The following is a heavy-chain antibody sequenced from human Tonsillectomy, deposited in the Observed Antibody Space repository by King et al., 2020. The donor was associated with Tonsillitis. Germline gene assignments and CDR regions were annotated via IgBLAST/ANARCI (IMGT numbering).Heavy chain of an antibody. D-gene: IGHD2-15*01. CDR2: ISSSGSTI. V-gene: IGHV3-48*03. Sequence: VQLVESGGGLVQPGGSLRLSCAASGFTFGSYEMNWVRQAPGKGLEWVSYISSSGSTIYYADSVKGRFTITRDNAKNSLYLQMNSLRAGDTAVYFCARDPRYCSGGSCYGDYWGQGTPVTVSS. J-gene: IGHJ4*02. CDR1: GFTFGSYE. CDR3: ARDPRYCSGGSCYGDY.